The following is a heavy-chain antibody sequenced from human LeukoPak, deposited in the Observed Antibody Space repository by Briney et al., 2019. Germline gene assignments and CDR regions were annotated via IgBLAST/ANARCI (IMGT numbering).Heavy chain of an antibody. J-gene: IGHJ4*02. CDR2: INHSGST. CDR3: ARILLWFGEVTHFDS. Sequence: SETLSLTCTVSGYSISSGYYWSWIRQPPGNGLEWIGEINHSGSTNYNPSLKSRVSISVDTSKNQFSLKLSSVTAADTAVYYCARILLWFGEVTHFDSWGQGTLVTVSS. D-gene: IGHD3-10*01. CDR1: GYSISSGYY. V-gene: IGHV4-38-2*02.